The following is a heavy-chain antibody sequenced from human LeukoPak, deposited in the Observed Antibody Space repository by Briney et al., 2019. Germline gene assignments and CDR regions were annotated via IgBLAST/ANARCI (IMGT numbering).Heavy chain of an antibody. J-gene: IGHJ4*02. D-gene: IGHD3-10*01. V-gene: IGHV3-23*01. CDR2: ISPSGDKT. Sequence: GGSLRLSCAASGFTFGGYAMSRVRQTLGRGLEWVSGISPSGDKTDYADSVKGRFTISRDNSKNTMYLRMNSLRAEDTAIYYCARGRLVRGLFISHDYWGQGNLVTVSS. CDR1: GFTFGGYA. CDR3: ARGRLVRGLFISHDY.